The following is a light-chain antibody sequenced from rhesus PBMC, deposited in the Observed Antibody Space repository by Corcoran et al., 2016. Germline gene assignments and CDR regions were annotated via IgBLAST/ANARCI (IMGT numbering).Light chain of an antibody. Sequence: DIQMTQSPSSLSASVGDRVTITCQASQTLRNYLNWYQQKPGKIPNLLIYRARSLESGSPSRFSGSGSGTDFTITISSLQPEDFATYYCQQGYSYPFTFGPGTKLDIK. J-gene: IGKJ3*01. CDR1: QTLRNY. CDR2: RAR. CDR3: QQGYSYPFT. V-gene: IGKV1S9*01.